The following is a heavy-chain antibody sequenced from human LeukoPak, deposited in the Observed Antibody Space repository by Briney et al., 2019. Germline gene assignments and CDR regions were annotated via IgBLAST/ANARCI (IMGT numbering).Heavy chain of an antibody. CDR3: ATPSSGWFDC. CDR1: GYIFTDYY. D-gene: IGHD6-19*01. Sequence: WATVTVSCKVSGYIFTDYYMHWVPQAPGKGLEGVGLVDPEDGETIYAEKFQGGVTITADTSTDTAYMELSSLRSEDTAVYYCATPSSGWFDCWGQGTLVTVSS. V-gene: IGHV1-69-2*01. CDR2: VDPEDGET. J-gene: IGHJ4*02.